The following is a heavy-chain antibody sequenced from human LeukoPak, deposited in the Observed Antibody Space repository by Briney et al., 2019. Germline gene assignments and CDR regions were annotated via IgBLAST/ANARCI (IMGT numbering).Heavy chain of an antibody. CDR2: ISDKGGAT. CDR1: GLAFSSHP. J-gene: IGHJ4*02. V-gene: IGHV3-64*01. Sequence: GPCLRPSCAPSGLAFSSHPIRSVRQPPGKWLGFVSGISDKGGATTYANSVEGRLTISRAKSLDTLCIQMGRLRTADTAVSHGSRGAVLPGLPFNYWGVGALVTVSS. CDR3: SRGAVLPGLPFNY. D-gene: IGHD3-9*01.